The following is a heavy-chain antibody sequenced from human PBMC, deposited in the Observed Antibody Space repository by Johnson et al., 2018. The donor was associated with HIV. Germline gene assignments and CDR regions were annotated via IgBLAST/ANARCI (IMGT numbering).Heavy chain of an antibody. CDR1: GFTVSSNY. D-gene: IGHD5-18*01. CDR2: IYTGGST. J-gene: IGHJ3*02. V-gene: IGHV3-66*04. Sequence: VQLVESGVGLVQPGGSLRLSCAASGFTVSSNYMSWVRQAPGKGLEWVSVIYTGGSTYYADSVSGRFTISRDNSKNTLYLQMNSLRAGDTAVYYCSRLPTGYGCDGFDSWGRGTMVTVCS. CDR3: SRLPTGYGCDGFDS.